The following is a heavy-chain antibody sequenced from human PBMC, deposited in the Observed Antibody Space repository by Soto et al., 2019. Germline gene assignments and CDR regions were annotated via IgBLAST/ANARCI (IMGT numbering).Heavy chain of an antibody. CDR2: VYYSGST. Sequence: SETLSLTCTVSGGSISSSSYYWGWIRQPPGKGLEWIGSVYYSGSTYDNPSLKSRITLSVDRSKSQFSLKLTSVTAADTAVYDCARLLYDSCGDYYWDYWGQGTLVTVSS. J-gene: IGHJ4*02. CDR3: ARLLYDSCGDYYWDY. D-gene: IGHD3-22*01. CDR1: GGSISSSSYY. V-gene: IGHV4-39*01.